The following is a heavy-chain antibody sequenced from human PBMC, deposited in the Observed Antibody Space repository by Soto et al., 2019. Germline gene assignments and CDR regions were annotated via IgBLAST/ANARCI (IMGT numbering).Heavy chain of an antibody. CDR3: VKDRSLIRADVYFFAY. Sequence: GVLTSSGSRPGFKVRNSGRPRDRQAKGKGLEFVAAILSNGGTTYYADSVRGRFTISRDNSKNTLYLQMSSLRDDDTAVYYCVKDRSLIRADVYFFAYWGQGTLVTVSS. D-gene: IGHD2-8*01. V-gene: IGHV3-64D*06. CDR2: ILSNGGTT. CDR1: GFKVRNSG. J-gene: IGHJ4*02.